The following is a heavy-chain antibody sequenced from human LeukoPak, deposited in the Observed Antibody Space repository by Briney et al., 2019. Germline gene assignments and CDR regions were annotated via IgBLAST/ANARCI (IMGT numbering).Heavy chain of an antibody. J-gene: IGHJ4*02. V-gene: IGHV3-48*01. CDR2: ISSSTSTI. CDR3: ARVPTASGWYVDY. CDR1: GFTFSTYS. Sequence: PGGSLRLSCAASGFTFSTYSMNWVRQAPGKGLEWVSYISSSTSTIYYADSVKGRFTISRDNAKNSLYLQMSSLRAEDTAVYYCARVPTASGWYVDYWGQGTLVTVSS. D-gene: IGHD6-19*01.